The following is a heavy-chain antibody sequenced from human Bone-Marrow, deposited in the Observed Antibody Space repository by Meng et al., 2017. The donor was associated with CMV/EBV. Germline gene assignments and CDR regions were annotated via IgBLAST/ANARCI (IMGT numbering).Heavy chain of an antibody. CDR3: SVAATPYYYYGMDV. Sequence: GESLKISCAASGFTFSSYWMSWVRQAPGKGLEWVANIKQDGSEKYYVDSVKGRFTISRDNAKNSLYLQMNSLRAEDTAVYYCSVAATPYYYYGMDVCGQGTTATVSS. J-gene: IGHJ6*02. CDR1: GFTFSSYW. D-gene: IGHD2-15*01. V-gene: IGHV3-7*01. CDR2: IKQDGSEK.